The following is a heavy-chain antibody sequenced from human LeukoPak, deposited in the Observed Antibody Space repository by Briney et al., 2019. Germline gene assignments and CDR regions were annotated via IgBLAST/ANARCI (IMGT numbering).Heavy chain of an antibody. J-gene: IGHJ6*03. Sequence: GGSLRLSCAASGFTFTSYGMNWVRQTPGKGLEWVSSITSSSTYTFYADSVKGRFTISRDNARNSLYLQMNSLRAEDTAVYYCARDPYSGTYGDTYYYYMDVWGKGTTVTISS. CDR3: ARDPYSGTYGDTYYYYMDV. D-gene: IGHD1-26*01. CDR1: GFTFTSYG. CDR2: ITSSSTYT. V-gene: IGHV3-21*01.